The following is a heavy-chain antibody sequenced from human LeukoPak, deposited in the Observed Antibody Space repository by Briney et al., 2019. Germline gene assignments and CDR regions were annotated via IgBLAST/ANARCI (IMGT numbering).Heavy chain of an antibody. CDR3: ASRFWADAFDI. CDR1: GYTFTSYA. V-gene: IGHV7-4-1*02. CDR2: INTNTGNP. Sequence: GALVKVSCKASGYTFTSYAMNWVRQAPGQGLEWMGWINTNTGNPTYAQGFTGRFVFSLDTSVSTAYLQISSLKAEDTAVYYCASRFWADAFDIWGQGTMVTVSS. J-gene: IGHJ3*02. D-gene: IGHD3-16*01.